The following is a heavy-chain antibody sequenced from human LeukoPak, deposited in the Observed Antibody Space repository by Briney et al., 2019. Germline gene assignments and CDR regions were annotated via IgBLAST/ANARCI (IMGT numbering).Heavy chain of an antibody. V-gene: IGHV3-53*01. CDR1: GFTFSSTS. CDR3: ARCGSDYDGGAFDI. J-gene: IGHJ3*02. Sequence: GGSLRLSCAASGFTFSSTSMSWVRQAPGKGLEWVSVIYSDSRTYYADSVRGRSTISRDNSNNTLHLQMNSLRGEDTAVYYCARCGSDYDGGAFDIWGQGTLVTVSS. D-gene: IGHD2-21*02. CDR2: IYSDSRT.